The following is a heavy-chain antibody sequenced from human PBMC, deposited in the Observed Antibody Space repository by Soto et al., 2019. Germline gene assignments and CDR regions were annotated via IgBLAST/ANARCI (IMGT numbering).Heavy chain of an antibody. D-gene: IGHD3-10*01. J-gene: IGHJ4*02. CDR1: GFTFSSYG. CDR3: AKGGRYYGSGSYYFDY. Sequence: GGSLRLSCAASGFTFSSYGMHWVRQAPGKGLEWVAVISYDGSNKYYADSVKGRFTISGDNSKNTLYLQMNSLRAEDTAVYYCAKGGRYYGSGSYYFDYWGQGTLVTVSS. CDR2: ISYDGSNK. V-gene: IGHV3-30*18.